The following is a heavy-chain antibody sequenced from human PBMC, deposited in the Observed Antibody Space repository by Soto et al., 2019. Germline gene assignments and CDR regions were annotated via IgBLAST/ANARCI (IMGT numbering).Heavy chain of an antibody. CDR2: IDPSAGST. Sequence: ASVKVSCKTSGYTFTRYYIHWVRQAPGQGLEWMGIIDPSAGSTTFAQKFQGRVTMTRDTSTSTVYMEVSSLRSEDTAVYYCARSGDSSGYHYGDDYWGQGTLVTVSS. D-gene: IGHD3-22*01. J-gene: IGHJ4*02. V-gene: IGHV1-46*01. CDR3: ARSGDSSGYHYGDDY. CDR1: GYTFTRYY.